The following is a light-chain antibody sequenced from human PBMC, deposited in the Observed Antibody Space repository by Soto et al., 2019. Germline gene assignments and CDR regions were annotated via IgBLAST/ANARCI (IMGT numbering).Light chain of an antibody. Sequence: DIQMTQSTSTLSASVGDRVTITCLSSQSISSWLAWYQQKPGKAPKLLIYKASSLESGVPSRFSGSGSGTEFTLTISSLQPDDFATYYCQQYNSYLWAFGQGTKVLIK. CDR2: KAS. J-gene: IGKJ1*01. CDR1: QSISSW. CDR3: QQYNSYLWA. V-gene: IGKV1-5*03.